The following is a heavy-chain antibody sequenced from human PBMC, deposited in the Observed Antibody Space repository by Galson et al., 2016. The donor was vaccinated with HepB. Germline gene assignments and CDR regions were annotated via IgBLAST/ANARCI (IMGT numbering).Heavy chain of an antibody. J-gene: IGHJ4*02. CDR3: ARELWFGELLSVCLDY. CDR2: ISYDGSNK. V-gene: IGHV3-30-3*01. D-gene: IGHD3-10*01. CDR1: GFTFSSYA. Sequence: SLRLSCAASGFTFSSYAMHWVRQAPGKGLEWVSVISYDGSNKYYADSVKGRFTISRDNSKNTLYLQMNSLRPEDTAVYYCARELWFGELLSVCLDYWGQGTLVTFSS.